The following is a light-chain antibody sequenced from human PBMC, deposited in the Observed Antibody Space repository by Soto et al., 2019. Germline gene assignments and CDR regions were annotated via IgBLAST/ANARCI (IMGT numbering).Light chain of an antibody. Sequence: DIQMTQSPSTLSASVGDRVTITCRASQSISSWLAWYQQKPGKAPKLLIHKASILRSGVPSRFSGSGSGTEFTLTISSLQPDDFATYYRQQYNAYSGTFGQGTKVEIK. V-gene: IGKV1-5*03. CDR3: QQYNAYSGT. CDR2: KAS. J-gene: IGKJ1*01. CDR1: QSISSW.